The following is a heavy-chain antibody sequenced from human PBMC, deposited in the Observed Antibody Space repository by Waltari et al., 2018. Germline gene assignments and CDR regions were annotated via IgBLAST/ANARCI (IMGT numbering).Heavy chain of an antibody. CDR3: VNHYETRGYGAFDI. Sequence: QVQLQESGPGLVKPSEILSLTCAVSGGSISSSYWWSWVRQPPGKGLEWIGEVYHSGPPNYNPSRKSRFTISVDKSKNQFSLKLSSVTAADTAVYFCVNHYETRGYGAFDIWGQGTMVTVSS. CDR2: VYHSGPP. V-gene: IGHV4-4*02. J-gene: IGHJ3*02. CDR1: GGSISSSYW. D-gene: IGHD3-22*01.